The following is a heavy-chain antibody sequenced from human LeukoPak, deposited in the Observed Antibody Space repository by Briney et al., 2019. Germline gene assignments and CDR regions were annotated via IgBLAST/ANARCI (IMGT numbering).Heavy chain of an antibody. CDR3: AGSAVTNLDS. Sequence: TGGSLRLSCAASGFTVTSNFMSWVRQAPGKGLEWVSVIHSGGATYYADSVKGRFTISRDISKNALYLQTNSLRGDDTAVYYCAGSAVTNLDSWGQGNLVTVSS. D-gene: IGHD4-23*01. V-gene: IGHV3-66*01. J-gene: IGHJ4*02. CDR2: IHSGGAT. CDR1: GFTVTSNF.